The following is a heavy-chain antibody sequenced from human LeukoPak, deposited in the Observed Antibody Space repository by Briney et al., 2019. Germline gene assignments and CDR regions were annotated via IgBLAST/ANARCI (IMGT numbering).Heavy chain of an antibody. J-gene: IGHJ4*02. V-gene: IGHV3-30-3*01. CDR1: GFTFSSYA. Sequence: PGGSLRLSCAASGFTFSSYAMHWVRQASGKGLEWVAVISYDGSNKYYADSVKGRFTISRDNSKNTLYLQMNSLRAEDTAVYYCARVGRRKDIVVVPAANPLDYWGQGTLVTVSS. CDR2: ISYDGSNK. CDR3: ARVGRRKDIVVVPAANPLDY. D-gene: IGHD2-2*01.